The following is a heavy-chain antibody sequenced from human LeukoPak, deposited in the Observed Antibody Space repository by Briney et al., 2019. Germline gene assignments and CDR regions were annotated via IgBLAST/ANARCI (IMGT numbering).Heavy chain of an antibody. V-gene: IGHV4-59*01. D-gene: IGHD7-27*01. CDR1: GGSIRGYY. J-gene: IGHJ4*02. Sequence: SETLSLTCNVSGGSIRGYYWSWIRQPPGKGLEWIGYIYSSGSTNYNPSLKSRVTISADTSKNQFSLKLISVTAADTAVYYCASRKLGNDYWGQGTLVTVSS. CDR3: ASRKLGNDY. CDR2: IYSSGST.